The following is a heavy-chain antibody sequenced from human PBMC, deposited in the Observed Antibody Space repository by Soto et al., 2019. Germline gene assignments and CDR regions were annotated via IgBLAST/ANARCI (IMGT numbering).Heavy chain of an antibody. CDR1: GYSVTSSDYY. V-gene: IGHV4-39*01. CDR3: APLSVSLSGPYGIHV. J-gene: IGHJ6*02. CDR2: MFYSGLT. Sequence: SETLSLTCSVSGYSVTSSDYYWAWIRQPPGKGLEWIGSMFYSGLTYYNPSLKSRVTLSVDTSKNQFSVRLNSVTAADTAVYYCAPLSVSLSGPYGIHVWGQGTKVTVSS. D-gene: IGHD2-15*01.